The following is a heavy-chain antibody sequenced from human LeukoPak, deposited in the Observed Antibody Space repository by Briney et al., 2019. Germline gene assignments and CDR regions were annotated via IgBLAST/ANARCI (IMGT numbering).Heavy chain of an antibody. CDR1: GGTFSSYA. J-gene: IGHJ5*02. V-gene: IGHV1-69*13. Sequence: SVKVSCKASGGTFSSYAISWVRQAPGQGLEWMGGIIPIFGTANYAQKFQGRVTITADEPTSTAYMELSSLRSEDTAVYYCAGAAAADLRFGWFDPWGQGTLVTVSS. CDR3: AGAAAADLRFGWFDP. D-gene: IGHD6-13*01. CDR2: IIPIFGTA.